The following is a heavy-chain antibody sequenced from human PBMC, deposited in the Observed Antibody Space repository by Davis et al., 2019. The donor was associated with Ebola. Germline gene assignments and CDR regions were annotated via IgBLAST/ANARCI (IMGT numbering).Heavy chain of an antibody. D-gene: IGHD2-21*01. CDR3: ASFYCGGDCSLRWYYYYYGMDV. V-gene: IGHV1-69*13. Sequence: SVKVSCKASGGTFSSYAISWVRQAPGQGLEWMGGIIPIFGTANYAQKFQGRVTITADESTSTAYMELSSLRSEDTAVYYCASFYCGGDCSLRWYYYYYGMDVWGQGTTVTVSS. J-gene: IGHJ6*02. CDR1: GGTFSSYA. CDR2: IIPIFGTA.